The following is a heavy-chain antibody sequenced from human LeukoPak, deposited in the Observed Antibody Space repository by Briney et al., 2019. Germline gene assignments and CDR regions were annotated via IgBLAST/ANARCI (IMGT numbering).Heavy chain of an antibody. J-gene: IGHJ4*02. CDR1: GFTFSGYG. CDR3: AHYDSSGYYYDY. D-gene: IGHD3-22*01. CDR2: IYSGGST. V-gene: IGHV3-53*01. Sequence: PGGSLRLSCAASGFTFSGYGMSWVRQAPGKGLEWVSVIYSGGSTYYADSVKGRFTISRDNSKNTLYLQMNSLRAEDTAVYYCAHYDSSGYYYDYWGQGTLVTVSS.